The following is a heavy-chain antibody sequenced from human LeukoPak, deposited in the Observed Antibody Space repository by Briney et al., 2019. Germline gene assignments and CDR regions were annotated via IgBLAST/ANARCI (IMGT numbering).Heavy chain of an antibody. V-gene: IGHV3-23*01. D-gene: IGHD1-14*01. CDR3: AKDREDHNNIWDAFDI. CDR2: IGSPDLT. CDR1: GFTFSSYA. J-gene: IGHJ3*02. Sequence: GGSLRLSCAASGFTFSSYAMSWVRQPPGKGLEWVSSIGSPDLTNYADSVKGRFTISRGDSKNTVFLQMNSLRAEDTATYYCAKDREDHNNIWDAFDIWGQGTMVTVSS.